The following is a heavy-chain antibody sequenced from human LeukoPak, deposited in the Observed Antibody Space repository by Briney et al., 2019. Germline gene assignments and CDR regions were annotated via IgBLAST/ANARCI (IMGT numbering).Heavy chain of an antibody. V-gene: IGHV3-30*19. CDR1: GFTFSSYG. Sequence: GGSLRLSCAASGFTFSSYGIHWVRQAPGKGLEWVTFISYDGSNKYHADSVKGRFTISRDNSKNTVYLQMNSLRAEDTAMYFCARELEFDDAVVRGLIGMDVWGRGTTVTTST. CDR3: ARELEFDDAVVRGLIGMDV. D-gene: IGHD3-10*01. J-gene: IGHJ6*04. CDR2: ISYDGSNK.